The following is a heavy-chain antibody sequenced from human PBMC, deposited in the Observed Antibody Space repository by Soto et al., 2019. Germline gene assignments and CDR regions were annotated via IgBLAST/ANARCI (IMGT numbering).Heavy chain of an antibody. CDR1: GDSISGSHYS. CDR2: IHSGGT. J-gene: IGHJ5*02. V-gene: IGHV4-30-2*01. D-gene: IGHD6-19*01. CDR3: STSSSGWPNWFDP. Sequence: LQLQESGSRLVKPSQTLSLTCAVSGDSISGSHYSWSWIRQPPGKGLEWIGYIHSGGTHYSPSLRSRVSISIDGSKNQFSLRLTSVTAADTAVYYCSTSSSGWPNWFDPWCQGTLVTVSS.